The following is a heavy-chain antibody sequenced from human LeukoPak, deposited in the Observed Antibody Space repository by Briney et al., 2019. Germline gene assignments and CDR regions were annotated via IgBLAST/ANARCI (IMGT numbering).Heavy chain of an antibody. Sequence: GASVKVSCKTSGYTFTTYGISWVRQAPGQGLEWMGWTSAYNGNTNYAQKLQGRVTMTTDTSTSTAYMELRSLRSDDTAVYYCARSRDSSWFFDYWGQGTLVTVSS. CDR3: ARSRDSSWFFDY. J-gene: IGHJ4*02. V-gene: IGHV1-18*01. CDR1: GYTFTTYG. D-gene: IGHD6-13*01. CDR2: TSAYNGNT.